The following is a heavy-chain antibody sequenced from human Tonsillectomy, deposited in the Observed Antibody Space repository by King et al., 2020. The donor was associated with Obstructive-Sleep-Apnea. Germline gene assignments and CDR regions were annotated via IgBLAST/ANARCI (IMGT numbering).Heavy chain of an antibody. CDR2: ISGTGGDK. Sequence: EVQLVESGRGLVQPGGSLRLSCAASGFILSSYALTWVRQRPGKGLEWVSGISGTGGDKYYADSVKGRFTISRDNSKSTLYLQMASLRAEDSAVYYCALKYCAGGSCPPARSVNYHYGLDVWGQGTTVTVSS. D-gene: IGHD2-15*01. J-gene: IGHJ6*02. V-gene: IGHV3-23*04. CDR3: ALKYCAGGSCPPARSVNYHYGLDV. CDR1: GFILSSYA.